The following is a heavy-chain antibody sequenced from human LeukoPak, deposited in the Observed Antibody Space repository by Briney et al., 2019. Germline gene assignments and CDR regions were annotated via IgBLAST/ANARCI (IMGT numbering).Heavy chain of an antibody. CDR2: ISSSSSTI. D-gene: IGHD4-23*01. V-gene: IGHV3-48*01. Sequence: GGSLRLSCAASGFTFSSYSMNWVRQAPGKGLEWVSYISSSSSTIYYADSVKGRFTISRDNAKNSLYLQMNSLRAEDTAVYYCARDSYGGIDAFGIWGQGTMVTVSS. CDR3: ARDSYGGIDAFGI. J-gene: IGHJ3*02. CDR1: GFTFSSYS.